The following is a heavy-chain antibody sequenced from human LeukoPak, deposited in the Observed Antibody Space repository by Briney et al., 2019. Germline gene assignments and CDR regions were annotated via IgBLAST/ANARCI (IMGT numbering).Heavy chain of an antibody. Sequence: GGSLRLSCAASGFTFDSFAMTWVRQAPGKGLEWVSGISGSGGSTYYADSVKGRFTISRDNFKNTVHLQMNSLRTEDTAVYYCAKDATPYYWGQGTLVTVSS. CDR2: ISGSGGST. J-gene: IGHJ4*02. CDR3: AKDATPYY. D-gene: IGHD1-26*01. V-gene: IGHV3-23*01. CDR1: GFTFDSFA.